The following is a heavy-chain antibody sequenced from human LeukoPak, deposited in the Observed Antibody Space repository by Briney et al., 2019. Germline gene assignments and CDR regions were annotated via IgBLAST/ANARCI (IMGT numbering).Heavy chain of an antibody. D-gene: IGHD3-22*01. CDR1: GYTFTSYY. CDR3: ARGRFVLDYYRFDY. J-gene: IGHJ4*02. V-gene: IGHV1-46*01. CDR2: FNPSGGGT. Sequence: GASVKVSCKASGYTFTSYYMHWVRQAPGQGLEWMGMFNPSGGGTTYAQKFQGRVTMTRDTSTSTVYMELSSLRSGDTAVYYCARGRFVLDYYRFDYWGQGTLVTVSS.